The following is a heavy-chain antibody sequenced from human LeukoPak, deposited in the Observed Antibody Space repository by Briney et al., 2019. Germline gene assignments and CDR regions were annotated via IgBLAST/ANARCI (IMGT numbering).Heavy chain of an antibody. CDR2: ISYDGSNK. D-gene: IGHD6-13*01. CDR3: AKDRSRRLQAAAGLLDP. Sequence: PGRSLRLSCAASGFTFSSYGMHWVRRAPGKGLEWVAVISYDGSNKYYADSVKGRFTISRDNSKNTLYLQMNSLRAEDTAVYYCAKDRSRRLQAAAGLLDPWGQGTLVTVSS. J-gene: IGHJ5*02. V-gene: IGHV3-30*18. CDR1: GFTFSSYG.